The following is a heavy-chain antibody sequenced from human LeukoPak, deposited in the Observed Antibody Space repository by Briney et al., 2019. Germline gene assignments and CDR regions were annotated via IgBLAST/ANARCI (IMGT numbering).Heavy chain of an antibody. V-gene: IGHV1-18*01. CDR3: ARDRRVPAPYYYYMDV. J-gene: IGHJ6*03. Sequence: GASVKVSCKASGYTFTSYGISWVRQATGQGLEWMGWISAYNGNTNYAQKLQGRVTMTTDTSTSTAYMELRSLRSDDTAVYYCARDRRVPAPYYYYMDVWGKGTTVTVSS. D-gene: IGHD2-2*01. CDR2: ISAYNGNT. CDR1: GYTFTSYG.